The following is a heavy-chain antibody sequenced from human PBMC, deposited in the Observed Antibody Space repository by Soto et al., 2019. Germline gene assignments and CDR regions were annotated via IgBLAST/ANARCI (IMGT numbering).Heavy chain of an antibody. CDR2: ISYDGSNK. Sequence: QVQLVESGGGVVQPGRSLRLSCAASGFTFSSYGMHWVRQAPGKGLEWVAVISYDGSNKYYADSVKGRFTISRDNSKNTLYLQMNSLRAEDTAVYYCAKGEVEMAIIRAMYYFDYWGQGTLVTVS. CDR3: AKGEVEMAIIRAMYYFDY. J-gene: IGHJ4*02. V-gene: IGHV3-30*18. D-gene: IGHD3-16*01. CDR1: GFTFSSYG.